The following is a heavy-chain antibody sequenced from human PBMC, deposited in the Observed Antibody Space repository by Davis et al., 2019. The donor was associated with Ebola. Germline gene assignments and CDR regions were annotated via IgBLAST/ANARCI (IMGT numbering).Heavy chain of an antibody. V-gene: IGHV1-69*06. CDR2: IIPIFGTA. CDR3: ARLVGATTDWFDP. CDR1: GGTFSSYA. D-gene: IGHD1-26*01. Sequence: SVKVSCKASGGTFSSYAISWVRQAPGQGLEWMGGIIPIFGTANYAQKFQGRVTITADKSTSTAYMELSSLRSEDTAVYYCARLVGATTDWFDPWGQGTLVTVSS. J-gene: IGHJ5*02.